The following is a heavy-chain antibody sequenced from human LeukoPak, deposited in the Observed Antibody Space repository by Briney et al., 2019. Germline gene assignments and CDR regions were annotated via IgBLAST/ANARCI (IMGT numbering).Heavy chain of an antibody. Sequence: GESLKISCKGSGYSFTAYWIGWVRQMPGKGLELMGIIAPGDSDTRYNPAFQGQVTISADKSISTAYLQWSSLKASDTAMCYCARGDCSGGNCHFDYWGQGTLVTVSS. J-gene: IGHJ4*02. CDR3: ARGDCSGGNCHFDY. CDR2: IAPGDSDT. V-gene: IGHV5-51*01. CDR1: GYSFTAYW. D-gene: IGHD2-15*01.